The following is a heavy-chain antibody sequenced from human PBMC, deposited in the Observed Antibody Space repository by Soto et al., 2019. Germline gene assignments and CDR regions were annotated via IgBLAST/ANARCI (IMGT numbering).Heavy chain of an antibody. CDR2: ISYDGSNK. V-gene: IGHV3-30*18. D-gene: IGHD3-3*01. Sequence: QVQLVESGGGVVQPGRSLRLSCAASGFIFSSYGMHWVRQAPGKGLEWVAVISYDGSNKYYADSVKGRFTISRDNSKNARYLQMNSLRAEDTAVYYCAKEVWSGPMDVWGQGTTVTVSS. J-gene: IGHJ6*02. CDR1: GFIFSSYG. CDR3: AKEVWSGPMDV.